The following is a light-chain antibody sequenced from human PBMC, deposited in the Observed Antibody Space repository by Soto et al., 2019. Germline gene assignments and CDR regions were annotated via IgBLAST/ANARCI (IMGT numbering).Light chain of an antibody. Sequence: QLVLTQPASVSGSPGQSITISCTGTSSDVGGYNYVSWYQQHPGKAPKLMIYEVSNRPSGVSDRFSGSKSGNTASLTISGLQAEDEADDYCSSYTTSSTDVVFGGGTQLTVL. CDR1: SSDVGGYNY. CDR2: EVS. V-gene: IGLV2-14*01. J-gene: IGLJ2*01. CDR3: SSYTTSSTDVV.